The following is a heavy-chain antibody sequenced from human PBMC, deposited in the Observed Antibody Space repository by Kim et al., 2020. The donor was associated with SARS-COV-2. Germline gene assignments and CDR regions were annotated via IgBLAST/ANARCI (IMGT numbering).Heavy chain of an antibody. Sequence: GGSLRLSCAASGFTFSSYSMNWVRQAPGKGLEWVSSISSSSSYIYYADSVKGRFTISRDNAKNSLYLQMNSLRAEDTAVYYCARDTGPVTRWLLRPVYFDYWGQGTLVTVSS. CDR2: ISSSSSYI. CDR1: GFTFSSYS. J-gene: IGHJ4*02. D-gene: IGHD1-26*01. V-gene: IGHV3-21*01. CDR3: ARDTGPVTRWLLRPVYFDY.